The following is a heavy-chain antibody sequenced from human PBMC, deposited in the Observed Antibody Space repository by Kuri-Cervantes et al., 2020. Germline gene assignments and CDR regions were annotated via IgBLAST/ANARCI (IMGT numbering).Heavy chain of an antibody. V-gene: IGHV3-30-3*01. Sequence: GESLKISCAASGFTFSSYAMHWVRQAPGKGLEWVAVISYDGSNKYYADSVKGRFTISRDNSKNTLYLQMNSLRAEDTAVYYCARRSMVRGVDYWGQGTLVTVSS. D-gene: IGHD3-10*01. CDR3: ARRSMVRGVDY. CDR2: ISYDGSNK. J-gene: IGHJ4*02. CDR1: GFTFSSYA.